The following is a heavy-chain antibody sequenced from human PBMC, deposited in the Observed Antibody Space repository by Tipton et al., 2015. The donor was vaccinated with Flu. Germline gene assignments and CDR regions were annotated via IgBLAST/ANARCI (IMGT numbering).Heavy chain of an antibody. CDR1: GYTFTGYY. J-gene: IGHJ6*02. V-gene: IGHV1-2*02. CDR2: INPNSGGT. Sequence: QVQLVQSGAEVKKPGASVKVSCKASGYTFTGYYMHWVRQAPGQGLEWMGWINPNSGGTNYAQKFQGRVTMTGDTSISTAYMELSRLRSDDTAVYCCATYRFNVDTAMGRGIYSYYGMDVWGQGTTVTVSS. D-gene: IGHD5-18*01. CDR3: ATYRFNVDTAMGRGIYSYYGMDV.